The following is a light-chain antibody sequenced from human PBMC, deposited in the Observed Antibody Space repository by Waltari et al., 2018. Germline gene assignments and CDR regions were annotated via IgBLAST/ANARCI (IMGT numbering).Light chain of an antibody. CDR3: SSYTTSNTLV. Sequence: QTALPQPASVSGSPGQLITISCPGTSSELGASDTSSWYPQHPGQAPKLMIFDVYKRPSGDSSRFSGSKSGNTASLTISGLQTEDEADYYCSSYTTSNTLVFGGGSKLTVL. V-gene: IGLV2-14*03. CDR1: SSELGASDT. J-gene: IGLJ2*01. CDR2: DVY.